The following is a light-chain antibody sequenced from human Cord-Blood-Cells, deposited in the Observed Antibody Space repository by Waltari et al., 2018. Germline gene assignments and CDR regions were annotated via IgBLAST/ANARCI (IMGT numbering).Light chain of an antibody. CDR1: SSDVGSYNL. V-gene: IGLV2-23*01. CDR2: EGS. CDR3: CSYAGSSTSV. Sequence: QSALTQPASASGSPGQSITISCTGTSSDVGSYNLVPWYQQHPGKAPKLMIYEGSKRPSGVSNRFSGSKSGNTASLTISGLQAEDEADYYCCSYAGSSTSVFGRGTKLTVL. J-gene: IGLJ2*01.